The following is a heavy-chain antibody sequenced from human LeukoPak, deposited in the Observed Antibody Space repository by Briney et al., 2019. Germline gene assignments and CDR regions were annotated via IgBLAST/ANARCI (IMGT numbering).Heavy chain of an antibody. CDR1: GYTFTNYG. D-gene: IGHD2-2*01. J-gene: IGHJ5*02. V-gene: IGHV1-69*13. CDR3: ARDEGCSSTSCYFLGHPGYNWFDP. CDR2: IIPIVGTA. Sequence: ASVKVSCKASGYTFTNYGIGWVRQAPGQGLGWMGGIIPIVGTANYAQKFQGRVTITADESTSTAYMELSSLRSEDTAVYYCARDEGCSSTSCYFLGHPGYNWFDPWGQGTLVTVSS.